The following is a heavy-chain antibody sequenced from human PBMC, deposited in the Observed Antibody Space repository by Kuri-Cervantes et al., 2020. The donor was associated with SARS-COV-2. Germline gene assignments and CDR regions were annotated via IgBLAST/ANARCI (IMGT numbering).Heavy chain of an antibody. Sequence: SETLSLTCTVSGGSISSSSYYWGWIRQPPGKGLEWIGSIYYSGSTYYNPSLKSRVTISVDTSKNQFSLKLSSVTAADTAVYYCARCLYYYDSGGYYYLDWFDPWGQGTLVTVSS. CDR1: GGSISSSSYY. D-gene: IGHD3-22*01. J-gene: IGHJ5*02. V-gene: IGHV4-39*01. CDR2: IYYSGST. CDR3: ARCLYYYDSGGYYYLDWFDP.